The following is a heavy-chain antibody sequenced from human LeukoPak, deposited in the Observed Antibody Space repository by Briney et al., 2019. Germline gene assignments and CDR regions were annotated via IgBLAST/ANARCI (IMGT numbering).Heavy chain of an antibody. D-gene: IGHD2-15*01. J-gene: IGHJ6*02. CDR1: GYTFTGYY. CDR3: AREEGYCSGGSCYSYYYGMDV. Sequence: GASVKVSCKASGYTFTGYYMHWVRQAPGQGLEWMGWINPNSGGTNYAQKFQGRVTMTRDASISTAYMELSGLRSDDTAVYYCAREEGYCSGGSCYSYYYGMDVWGQGTTVTVSS. CDR2: INPNSGGT. V-gene: IGHV1-2*02.